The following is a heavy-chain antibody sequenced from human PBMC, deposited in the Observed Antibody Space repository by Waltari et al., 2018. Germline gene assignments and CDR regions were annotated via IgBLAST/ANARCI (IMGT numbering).Heavy chain of an antibody. D-gene: IGHD1-26*01. CDR3: ARGGGTFSKPQYFDS. J-gene: IGHJ4*02. Sequence: QVHLVQSGSEMKKPGASVKVSCKASGYIFTTYGINWVRQAPGQGLEWMGWINTNTGNPTYVQGFTGRLVFSLDTSVSTAYLQISSLKAEDSAIYYCARGGGTFSKPQYFDSWGQGTRVTVSS. CDR1: GYIFTTYG. CDR2: INTNTGNP. V-gene: IGHV7-4-1*02.